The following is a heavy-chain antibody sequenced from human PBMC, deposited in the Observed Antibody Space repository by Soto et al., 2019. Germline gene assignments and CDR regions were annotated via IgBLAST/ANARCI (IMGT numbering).Heavy chain of an antibody. CDR1: GGSISSYY. J-gene: IGHJ4*02. CDR2: IYYSGST. Sequence: SETLSLTCTVSGGSISSYYWSWIRQPPGKGLEWIGYIYYSGSTNYNPSLKSRVTISVDTSKNQFSLKLSSVTAADTAVYYCARDIRSSSNRRIAAAGTHYFDYWGQGTLVTVSS. V-gene: IGHV4-59*01. D-gene: IGHD6-13*01. CDR3: ARDIRSSSNRRIAAAGTHYFDY.